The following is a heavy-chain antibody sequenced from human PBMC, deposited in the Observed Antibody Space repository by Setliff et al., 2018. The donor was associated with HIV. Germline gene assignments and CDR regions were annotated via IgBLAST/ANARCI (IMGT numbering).Heavy chain of an antibody. Sequence: SETLSLTCTVSGGSISSSGNYWTWIRQRPGKGLEWIGYIYHTGTTYYHPSLKSRVLISVDTSNNQFSLRLSSVTAADTAVYYCARDLSPYGSGDPYYYYGMDAWGQGTTVTVSS. J-gene: IGHJ6*02. V-gene: IGHV4-31*03. CDR2: IYHTGTT. CDR3: ARDLSPYGSGDPYYYYGMDA. CDR1: GGSISSSGNY. D-gene: IGHD3-10*01.